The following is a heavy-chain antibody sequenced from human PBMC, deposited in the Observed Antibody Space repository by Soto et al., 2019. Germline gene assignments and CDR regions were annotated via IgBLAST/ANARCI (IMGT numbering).Heavy chain of an antibody. J-gene: IGHJ6*02. CDR1: GFSFSSYW. CDR3: AREVPAAPSRGPYYYGMDV. Sequence: EVQLVESGGGLVQPGGSLRLSCEASGFSFSSYWMSWVGQAPGKGLEWVANIKHDGSDKYYVGSVKGGFTISRDNAKNSLYLQMNSLRDADTAVYSCAREVPAAPSRGPYYYGMDVWGHATTVTVSS. CDR2: IKHDGSDK. D-gene: IGHD2-2*01. V-gene: IGHV3-7*01.